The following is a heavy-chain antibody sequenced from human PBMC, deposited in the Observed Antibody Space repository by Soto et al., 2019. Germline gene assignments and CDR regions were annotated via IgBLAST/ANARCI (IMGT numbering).Heavy chain of an antibody. CDR1: GFTFSSYS. CDR3: ARELTIAVAGIFDY. CDR2: ISSSSSTI. J-gene: IGHJ4*02. D-gene: IGHD6-19*01. Sequence: GGSLRLSCAASGFTFSSYSMNWVRQAPGKGLEWVSYISSSSSTIYYADSVKGRFTISRENAKNSLYLQMNSLRAEDTAVYYCARELTIAVAGIFDYWGQGTLVTVSS. V-gene: IGHV3-48*01.